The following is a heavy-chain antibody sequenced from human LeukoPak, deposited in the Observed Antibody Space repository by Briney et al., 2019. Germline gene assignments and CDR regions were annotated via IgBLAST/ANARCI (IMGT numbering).Heavy chain of an antibody. CDR3: AREARVGGALQY. CDR1: GFTFSYYW. Sequence: GGSLRLSCAASGFTFSYYWMHWVRQAPGKGLVWVSRINTDGTFIRHADSVQGRFTISRYAAKNTLSLQMNSLRAEDTAVYYCAREARVGGALQYWGQGVLVTVSA. J-gene: IGHJ4*02. D-gene: IGHD1-26*01. CDR2: INTDGTFI. V-gene: IGHV3-74*01.